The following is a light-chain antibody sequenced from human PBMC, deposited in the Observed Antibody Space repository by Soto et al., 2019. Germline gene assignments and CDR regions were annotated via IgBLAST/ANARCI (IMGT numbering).Light chain of an antibody. CDR2: WAS. Sequence: DIVMTQSPDSLAVSLCERATINCKSSQSVVYTSNNRNYLAWYQQKPGQPPKLLFYWASTRESGVPGRFSGSGSGTDFTLTISSLQPEDVAVYYCHQYYSSPPYTFGQGTRLEIK. CDR3: HQYYSSPPYT. V-gene: IGKV4-1*01. CDR1: QSVVYTSNNRNY. J-gene: IGKJ5*01.